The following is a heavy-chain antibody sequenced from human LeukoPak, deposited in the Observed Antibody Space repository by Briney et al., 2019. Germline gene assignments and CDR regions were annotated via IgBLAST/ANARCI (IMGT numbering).Heavy chain of an antibody. V-gene: IGHV4-4*07. CDR3: ARDSATTYYDFWSGYDNWFDP. CDR2: IYTSGST. J-gene: IGHJ5*02. D-gene: IGHD3-3*01. Sequence: SETLSLTCTVSGGSISSYYRSWIRQPAGKGLEWIGRIYTSGSTNYNPSLKSRVTMSVDTSKNQFSLKLSSVTAADTAVYYCARDSATTYYDFWSGYDNWFDPWGQGTLVTVSS. CDR1: GGSISSYY.